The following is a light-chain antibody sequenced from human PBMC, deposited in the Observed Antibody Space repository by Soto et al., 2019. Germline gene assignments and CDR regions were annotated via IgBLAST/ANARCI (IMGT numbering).Light chain of an antibody. J-gene: IGKJ3*01. Sequence: AIRMTQSPSSFSASTGARVTITCRASQGISSNLAWYQQKPGKAPKLLTYAASTLQSGVPARFSGSGSGTDFTLTISCLQSEDFATYYCQQYYSYPFTFGPGTKVDIK. CDR2: AAS. V-gene: IGKV1-8*01. CDR1: QGISSN. CDR3: QQYYSYPFT.